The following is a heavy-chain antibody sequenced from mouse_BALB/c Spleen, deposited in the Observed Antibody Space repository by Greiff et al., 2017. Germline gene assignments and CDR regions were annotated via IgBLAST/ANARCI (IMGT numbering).Heavy chain of an antibody. CDR2: IWGGGST. V-gene: IGHV2-6-4*01. J-gene: IGHJ3*01. Sequence: QVQLKESGPGLVAPSLSLSITCTVSGFSLSRYSVHWVRQPPGKGLEWLGMIWGGGSTDYNSALKSRLSISKDNSKSHVFLKMNSLQTDDTAMYYCARGDSSGYLFAYWGQGTLVTVSA. CDR1: GFSLSRYS. CDR3: ARGDSSGYLFAY. D-gene: IGHD3-2*01.